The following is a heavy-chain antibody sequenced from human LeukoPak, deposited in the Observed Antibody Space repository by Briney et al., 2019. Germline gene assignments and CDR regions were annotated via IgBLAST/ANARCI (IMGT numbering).Heavy chain of an antibody. J-gene: IGHJ4*02. CDR3: ARSTASAFAY. CDR1: KVTFSSYS. V-gene: IGHV3-21*01. Sequence: GGSLRLSCAGSKVTFSSYSMNWVGQAPGKGLEGVSSISSSSSYIYYADSVKGRFATSRDNANNSLYLQMTSLRAEDTAVYYCARSTASAFAYWGQGTLVTVSS. CDR2: ISSSSSYI. D-gene: IGHD2-21*01.